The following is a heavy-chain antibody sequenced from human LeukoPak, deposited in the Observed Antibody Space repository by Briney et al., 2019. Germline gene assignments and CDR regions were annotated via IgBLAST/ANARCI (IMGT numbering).Heavy chain of an antibody. J-gene: IGHJ5*02. Sequence: GGSLRLSCAASGLTFSSYWMSWVRQAPGKGLEWVANIKQDGSEKYYVDSVKGRFTISRDNAKNSLYLQMNSLRAEDTAVYYCAREPGFWPSIAAAGKNDWFDPWGQGTLVTVSS. V-gene: IGHV3-7*01. CDR1: GLTFSSYW. CDR2: IKQDGSEK. D-gene: IGHD6-13*01. CDR3: AREPGFWPSIAAAGKNDWFDP.